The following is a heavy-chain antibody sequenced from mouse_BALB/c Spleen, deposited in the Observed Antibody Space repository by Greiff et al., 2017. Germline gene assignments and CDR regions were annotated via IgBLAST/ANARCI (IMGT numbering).Heavy chain of an antibody. CDR2: ISSGSSTI. V-gene: IGHV5-17*02. CDR1: GFTFSSFG. CDR3: ARAYYRPWFAY. D-gene: IGHD2-14*01. Sequence: EVKLMESGGGLVKPGGSLKLSCAASGFTFSSFGMHWVRQAPEKGLEWVAYISSGSSTIYYADTVKGRFTISRDNPKNTLFLQMTSLRSEDTAMYYCARAYYRPWFAYWGQGTLVTVSA. J-gene: IGHJ3*01.